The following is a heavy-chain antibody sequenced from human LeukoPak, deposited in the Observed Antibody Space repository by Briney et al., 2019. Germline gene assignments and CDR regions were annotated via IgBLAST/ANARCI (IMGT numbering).Heavy chain of an antibody. CDR2: IKSKSDGGTT. D-gene: IGHD3-10*01. CDR3: TTAIWFADFYFDY. CDR1: EFTFSNAW. J-gene: IGHJ4*02. Sequence: GGSLRLSCAASEFTFSNAWVSWVRQAPGKGLEWVGRIKSKSDGGTTDYAAPVKGRFTISRDDSKNTLYLQMNSLKTEDTALYYCTTAIWFADFYFDYWGLGTLVTVSS. V-gene: IGHV3-15*01.